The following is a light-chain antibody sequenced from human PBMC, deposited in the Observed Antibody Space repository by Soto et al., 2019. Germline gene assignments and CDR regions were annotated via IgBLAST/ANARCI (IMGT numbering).Light chain of an antibody. V-gene: IGLV2-14*01. CDR3: SSYTSSSTVV. J-gene: IGLJ2*01. CDR2: DVT. CDR1: SSDVGGYNY. Sequence: QSVLTQPASVSGSPGQSITISCTGMSSDVGGYNYVSWYQQHPGKAPKLMIFDVTNRPSGVSNRFSGSKSGNTASLTISGLQAEDEADYYCSSYTSSSTVVFGGGTKLTVL.